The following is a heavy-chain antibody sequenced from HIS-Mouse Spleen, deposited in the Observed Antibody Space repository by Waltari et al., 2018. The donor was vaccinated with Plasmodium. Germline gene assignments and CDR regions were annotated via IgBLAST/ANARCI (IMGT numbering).Heavy chain of an antibody. CDR2: IKQDGSEK. D-gene: IGHD6-13*01. Sequence: EVQLVESGGGLVQPGGSLRLSCDASGFTFSSYWMRWVRQAPGKGREWVANIKQDGSEKYYVDSVKGRFTISRDNAKNSLYLQMNSLRAEDTAVYYCASSWYWYFDLWGRGTLVTVSS. J-gene: IGHJ2*01. CDR1: GFTFSSYW. V-gene: IGHV3-7*01. CDR3: ASSWYWYFDL.